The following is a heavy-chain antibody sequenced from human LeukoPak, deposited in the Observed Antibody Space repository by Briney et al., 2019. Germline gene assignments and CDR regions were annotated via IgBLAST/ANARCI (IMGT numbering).Heavy chain of an antibody. CDR3: AREVWSSEFDY. J-gene: IGHJ4*02. CDR2: IWYDGSNK. CDR1: GFTFSSYS. Sequence: GGSLRLSCAASGFTFSSYSMNWVRQAPGKGLEWVAVIWYDGSNKYYADSVKGRFTISRDNSKNTLYLQMNSLRAEDTAVYYCAREVWSSEFDYWGQGTLVTVSS. V-gene: IGHV3-33*08. D-gene: IGHD3-10*01.